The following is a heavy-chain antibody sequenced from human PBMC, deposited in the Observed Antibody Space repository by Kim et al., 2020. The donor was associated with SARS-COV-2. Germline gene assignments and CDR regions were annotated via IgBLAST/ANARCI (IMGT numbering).Heavy chain of an antibody. CDR3: VRPPWGHSYGTRDNYFDH. J-gene: IGHJ4*02. CDR1: GYSFDTYW. D-gene: IGHD5-18*01. CDR2: IYPGDSEA. V-gene: IGHV5-51*01. Sequence: GESLKISCKGSGYSFDTYWIGWVRQKPGKGLEWMGIIYPGDSEARYSPSFQGQVTISADKSSSTADLQWSSLKASDTAVYFCVRPPWGHSYGTRDNYFDHWGQGTQVTVSS.